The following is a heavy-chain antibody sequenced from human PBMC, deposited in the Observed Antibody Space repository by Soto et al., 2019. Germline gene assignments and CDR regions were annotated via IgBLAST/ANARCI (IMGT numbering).Heavy chain of an antibody. V-gene: IGHV4-31*03. D-gene: IGHD5-12*01. CDR3: ARAGLRPLNFDY. Sequence: PSETLSLTCTVSGGSISSGGYYWSWIRQHPGKGLEWIGYIYYSGSTYYNPSLKSRVTISVDTSKHQFSLKLSSVTAADTAVYYCARAGLRPLNFDYWGQGTLVTVSS. CDR1: GGSISSGGYY. CDR2: IYYSGST. J-gene: IGHJ4*02.